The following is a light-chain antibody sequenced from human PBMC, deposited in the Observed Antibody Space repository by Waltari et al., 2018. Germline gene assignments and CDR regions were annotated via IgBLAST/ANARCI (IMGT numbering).Light chain of an antibody. CDR2: GHD. J-gene: IGLJ3*02. V-gene: IGLV3-19*01. CDR1: SLRRYY. CDR3: LSRDSSSTRV. Sequence: SSELTQDPAVSVALGQTVRITCQGDSLRRYYASWYQQRPGQAPFLVLYGHDNRASGIPDRFSGSTSGNTASLTITRAQAEDAGVYYCLSRDSSSTRVFGGGTTLNV.